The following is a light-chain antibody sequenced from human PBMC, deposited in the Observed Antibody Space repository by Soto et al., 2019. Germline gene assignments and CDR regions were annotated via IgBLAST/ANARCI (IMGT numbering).Light chain of an antibody. CDR1: ESISGW. J-gene: IGKJ3*01. CDR2: DAS. Sequence: DIQMTQSPSTLSASVGDRVTITCRASESISGWLAWYQQQPGKAPKVLIYDASSLASGVPSRFSGSGFGTEFTLTISSLQPDDFATYYCQQYNTNFGPGTKVDIK. V-gene: IGKV1-5*01. CDR3: QQYNTN.